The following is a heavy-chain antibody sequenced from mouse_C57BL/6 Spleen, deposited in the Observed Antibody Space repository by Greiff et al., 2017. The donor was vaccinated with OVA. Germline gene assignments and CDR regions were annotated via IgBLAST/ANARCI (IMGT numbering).Heavy chain of an antibody. CDR3: ARVGYGSSLYAMDY. V-gene: IGHV1-52*01. CDR1: GYTFTSYW. Sequence: VQLQQPGAELVRPGSSVKLSCKASGYTFTSYWMHWVKQRPIQGLEWIGNIDPSDSETHYNQKFKDKATLTVDKSSSTAYMQLSSLTSEDSAVYDCARVGYGSSLYAMDYWGQGTSVTVSS. CDR2: IDPSDSET. J-gene: IGHJ4*01. D-gene: IGHD1-1*01.